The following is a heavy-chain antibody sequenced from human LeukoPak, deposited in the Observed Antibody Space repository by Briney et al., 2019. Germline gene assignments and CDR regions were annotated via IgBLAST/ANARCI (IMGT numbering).Heavy chain of an antibody. D-gene: IGHD3-3*01. CDR3: ASRSSIWSGYQDTLYYFDS. CDR1: GGSISSYY. CDR2: IYYRGST. V-gene: IGHV4-59*01. Sequence: PSETLSLTCTVAGGSISSYYWSWIRQPPGKRLEWIGHIYYRGSTNYNPSLKSRVTISVDTSKNQFSRKLSSVTAADTAVYYCASRSSIWSGYQDTLYYFDSWGQGTLVTVSS. J-gene: IGHJ4*02.